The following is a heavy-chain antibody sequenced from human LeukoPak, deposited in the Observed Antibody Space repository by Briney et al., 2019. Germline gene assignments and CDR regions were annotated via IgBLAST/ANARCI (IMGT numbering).Heavy chain of an antibody. V-gene: IGHV1-18*01. CDR3: ARGYYYGSGSYYEGYYYYYMDV. J-gene: IGHJ6*03. CDR2: ISAYNGNR. Sequence: ASVKVSCKASGYTFTSYGISWVRQAPGQGLEWMGWISAYNGNRNYAQKLQGRVTMTTDTSTSTANMEVRSLRSDDTAVYYCARGYYYGSGSYYEGYYYYYMDVWGKGTTVTVSS. D-gene: IGHD3-10*01. CDR1: GYTFTSYG.